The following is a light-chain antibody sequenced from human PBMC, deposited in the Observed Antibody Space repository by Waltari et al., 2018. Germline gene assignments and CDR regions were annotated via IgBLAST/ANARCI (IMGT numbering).Light chain of an antibody. CDR1: STDIGSSNY. V-gene: IGLV2-14*03. CDR2: YVT. Sequence: QSALTQPPPVSGSPGPSITIPCTGTSTDIGSSNYLSWYQQHPGKAPNLMIFYVTNRPSGVSNRFSGSKSGNTASLIISGLQGEDEADYYCSSYMDTTALELFGGGTSLTVL. J-gene: IGLJ2*01. CDR3: SSYMDTTALEL.